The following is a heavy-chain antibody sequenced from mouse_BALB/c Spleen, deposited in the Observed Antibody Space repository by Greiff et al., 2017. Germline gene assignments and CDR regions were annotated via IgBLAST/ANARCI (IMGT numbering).Heavy chain of an antibody. J-gene: IGHJ4*01. CDR2: ISSGGST. Sequence: EVQRVESGGGLVKPGGSLKLSCAASGFTFSSYAMSWVRQTPEKRLEWVASISSGGSTYYPDSVKGRFTISRDNARNILYLQMSSLRSEDTAMYYCARVGGYGNYEGFYAMDYWGQGTSVTVSS. V-gene: IGHV5-6-5*01. D-gene: IGHD2-10*02. CDR1: GFTFSSYA. CDR3: ARVGGYGNYEGFYAMDY.